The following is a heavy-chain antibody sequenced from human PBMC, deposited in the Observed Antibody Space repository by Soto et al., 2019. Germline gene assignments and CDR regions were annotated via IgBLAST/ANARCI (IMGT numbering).Heavy chain of an antibody. D-gene: IGHD6-6*01. CDR2: VIPIFGRT. J-gene: IGHJ5*02. CDR1: RCSLSSYA. Sequence: SVNVPCMDSRCSLSSYAISCVRQAPGQGLGWMGGVIPIFGRTNYAQKFQGRVTITAEESTNTAYMVLMSLRSEDTAVVYCAAAGYSSSYNCFDHWGQGTQVTVSS. V-gene: IGHV1-69*13. CDR3: AAAGYSSSYNCFDH.